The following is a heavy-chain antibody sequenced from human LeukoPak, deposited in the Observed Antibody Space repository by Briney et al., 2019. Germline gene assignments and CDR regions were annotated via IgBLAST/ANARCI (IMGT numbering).Heavy chain of an antibody. V-gene: IGHV3-48*01. D-gene: IGHD3-10*01. Sequence: GGSLRLSCAASGFTFSSYSMNWVRQAPGKGLEWVSYISSSSSTIYYADSVKGRFTISRDNAKNSLYLQMNSLRAEDTAVYYCAGGPLWFGELLFDYWGQGTLVTVSS. CDR2: ISSSSSTI. J-gene: IGHJ4*02. CDR1: GFTFSSYS. CDR3: AGGPLWFGELLFDY.